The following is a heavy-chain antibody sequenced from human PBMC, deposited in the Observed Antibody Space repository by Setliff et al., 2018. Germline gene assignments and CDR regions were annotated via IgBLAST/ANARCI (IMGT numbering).Heavy chain of an antibody. J-gene: IGHJ6*03. CDR2: IYHSGSA. CDR1: GYSISSDHY. CDR3: AREGRSSTRGWYMDA. V-gene: IGHV4-38-2*02. D-gene: IGHD2-2*01. Sequence: SETLSLTCAVSGYSISSDHYWGWIRQPPGKGLEWIGSIYHSGSAYYNPSLKSRVTISVDTSKNQFSLKLSSVTAADRAVYFCAREGRSSTRGWYMDAWGKGTSVTVSS.